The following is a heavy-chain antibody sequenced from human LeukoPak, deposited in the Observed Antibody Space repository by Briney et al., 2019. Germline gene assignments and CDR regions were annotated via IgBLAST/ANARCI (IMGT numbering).Heavy chain of an antibody. J-gene: IGHJ4*02. CDR2: ISWNSGSI. D-gene: IGHD6-13*01. Sequence: GGSLRLPCAGSGFTFSTYGMSWVRQAPGKGLEWVSGISWNSGSIDYADSVKGRFTISRDNAKNSLYLQMNSLRAEDTALYYCAKDIYSSSWYVFDYWGQGTLVTVSS. V-gene: IGHV3-9*01. CDR1: GFTFSTYG. CDR3: AKDIYSSSWYVFDY.